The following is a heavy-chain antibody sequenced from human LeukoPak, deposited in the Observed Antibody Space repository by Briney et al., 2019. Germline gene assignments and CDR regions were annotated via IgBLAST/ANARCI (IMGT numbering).Heavy chain of an antibody. D-gene: IGHD2-21*02. Sequence: ASVKVSCKASGYTFTSYGISWVRQAPGQGLEGVGWISAYNGNTNYAQKLQGRVTMTTHTSTSTAYMELRSLRSDDTAVYYCARTSPIVVVTAELTEFDYWGQGTLVTVSS. V-gene: IGHV1-18*01. CDR1: GYTFTSYG. CDR2: ISAYNGNT. CDR3: ARTSPIVVVTAELTEFDY. J-gene: IGHJ4*02.